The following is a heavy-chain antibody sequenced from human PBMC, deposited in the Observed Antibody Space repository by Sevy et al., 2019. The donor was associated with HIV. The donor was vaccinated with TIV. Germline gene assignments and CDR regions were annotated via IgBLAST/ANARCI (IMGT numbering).Heavy chain of an antibody. V-gene: IGHV3-21*01. CDR2: ISSSSSYI. J-gene: IGHJ6*03. CDR1: GFTFSGYS. D-gene: IGHD2-2*01. Sequence: GGSLRLSCAASGFTFSGYSMNWVRQAAGKGLEWVSSISSSSSYIYYADSVKGRFTISRDNAKNSLYLQMNSLRAEDTAVYYCVRAEEDIVVMPVAKYYYYYLDVWGKGTTVTVSS. CDR3: VRAEEDIVVMPVAKYYYYYLDV.